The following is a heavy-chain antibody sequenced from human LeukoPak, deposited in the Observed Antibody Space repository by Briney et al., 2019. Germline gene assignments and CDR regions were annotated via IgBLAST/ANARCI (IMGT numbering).Heavy chain of an antibody. CDR2: INTDGSST. CDR3: ARGYSSSYRIDY. J-gene: IGHJ4*02. D-gene: IGHD6-6*01. V-gene: IGHV3-74*01. Sequence: GGSLRLSCAASGFTFSNYWMHRLRQAPGKGLVWVSRINTDGSSTTYADSVKGRFTISRDNAKNTLYLQMNSLSAEDTAVYYCARGYSSSYRIDYWGQGTLVTVSS. CDR1: GFTFSNYW.